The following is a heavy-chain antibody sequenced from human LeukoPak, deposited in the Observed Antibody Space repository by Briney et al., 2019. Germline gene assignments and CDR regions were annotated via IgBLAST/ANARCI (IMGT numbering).Heavy chain of an antibody. V-gene: IGHV4-61*02. D-gene: IGHD1-14*01. CDR3: AGLIRPGWFDP. CDR1: GGSISGGSYY. J-gene: IGHJ5*02. Sequence: SETLSLTCTVSGGSISGGSYYWSWIRQPAGKGLEWIGRIYTSGSTNYNPSLKSRVTISVDTSKNQFSLKLSSVTAADTAVYYCAGLIRPGWFDPWGQGTLVTVSS. CDR2: IYTSGST.